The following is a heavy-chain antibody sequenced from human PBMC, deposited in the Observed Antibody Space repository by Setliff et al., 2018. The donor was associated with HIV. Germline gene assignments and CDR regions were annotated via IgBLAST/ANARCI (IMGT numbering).Heavy chain of an antibody. D-gene: IGHD3-3*01. CDR1: GFTFRNYK. CDR3: ARVFLEWLLYRPDYVMDV. V-gene: IGHV3-48*03. J-gene: IGHJ6*02. Sequence: HPGGSLRLSCAASGFTFRNYKFNWVRQAPGRGLEWVSSISIGSGSTIYYADSVKGRFTISRDNAKNSLYLQMNSLRAEDTAVYYCARVFLEWLLYRPDYVMDVWGQGTTVTVSS. CDR2: ISIGSGSTI.